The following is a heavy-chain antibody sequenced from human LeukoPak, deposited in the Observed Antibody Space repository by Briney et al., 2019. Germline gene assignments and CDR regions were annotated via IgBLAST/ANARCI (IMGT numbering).Heavy chain of an antibody. J-gene: IGHJ4*02. V-gene: IGHV4-34*01. D-gene: IGHD2-2*01. Sequence: SETLSLTCAVYGGSFSGYYWSWIRQPPGKGLEWIGEINHSGSTNYNPSLKSRVTISVDTSKNQFSLKLSSVTAADTAVYYCARGGLIVVVPAAAFRKGGYFDYWGQGTLATVSS. CDR2: INHSGST. CDR3: ARGGLIVVVPAAAFRKGGYFDY. CDR1: GGSFSGYY.